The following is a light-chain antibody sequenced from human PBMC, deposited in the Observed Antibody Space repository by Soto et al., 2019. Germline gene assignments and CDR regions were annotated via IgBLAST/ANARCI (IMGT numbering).Light chain of an antibody. Sequence: QSVLTQPASVSGSPGQSIAISCTGTRSDVGAYNYVSWYQQLPDKVPKLLIYQVTIRPSGISNRFSGSKSCNTASLTISGLQAEDEAYYYCTSFSSSKSLYVFGTGTKVTVL. CDR2: QVT. J-gene: IGLJ1*01. CDR3: TSFSSSKSLYV. CDR1: RSDVGAYNY. V-gene: IGLV2-14*01.